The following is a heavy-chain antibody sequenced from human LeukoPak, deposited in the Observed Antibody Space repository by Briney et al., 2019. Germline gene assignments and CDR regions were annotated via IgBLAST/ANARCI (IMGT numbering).Heavy chain of an antibody. CDR3: AKEMAKIKAFDF. V-gene: IGHV1-46*01. CDR1: GYTFTSYY. CDR2: INPSGGST. J-gene: IGHJ4*02. Sequence: GASVNVSCKASGYTFTSYYMHWVRQAPGQGLEWMGIINPSGGSTSYAQKFQGRVTMTRDTSTSTVYMELSSLRSEDTAVYYCAKEMAKIKAFDFWGQGTLVTVSS. D-gene: IGHD5-24*01.